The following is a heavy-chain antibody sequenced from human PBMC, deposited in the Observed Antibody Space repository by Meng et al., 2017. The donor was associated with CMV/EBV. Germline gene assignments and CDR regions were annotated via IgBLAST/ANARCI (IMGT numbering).Heavy chain of an antibody. V-gene: IGHV1-2*02. CDR3: ARDRSSSDSYNWFDP. CDR1: GYTFTGYY. Sequence: AAAKVSCKASGYTFTGYYMHWGRQAPGQGREWRGWINPNSGGTNYAQKFQGRVTMTRVTSISTAYMELSRLRSDDPAVYYCARDRSSSDSYNWFDPWGQGTLVTVSS. D-gene: IGHD6-6*01. CDR2: INPNSGGT. J-gene: IGHJ5*02.